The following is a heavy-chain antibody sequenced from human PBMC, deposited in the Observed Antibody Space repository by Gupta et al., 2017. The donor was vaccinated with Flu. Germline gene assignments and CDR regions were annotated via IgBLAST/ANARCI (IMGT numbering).Heavy chain of an antibody. J-gene: IGHJ4*02. Sequence: SWIRQPPGKGLEWIGYIYNSGTAKYNPSLQSRVTISMDTSKNQFSLDLTSVTAADTAVYYCARGWGSGWVDYWGQGTLVTVSS. CDR2: IYNSGTA. CDR3: ARGWGSGWVDY. V-gene: IGHV4-59*01. D-gene: IGHD6-19*01.